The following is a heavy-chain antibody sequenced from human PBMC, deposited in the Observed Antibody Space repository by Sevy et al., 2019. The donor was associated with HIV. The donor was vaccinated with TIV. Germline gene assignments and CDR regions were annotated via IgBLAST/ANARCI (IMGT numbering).Heavy chain of an antibody. Sequence: GGSLRLSCAASGFTFSSYAMSWVRQAPGKGLEWVSAISGSGGSTYYADSVKGRFTISRDNSKNTLYLQMNSLRAEDTAVYYCATSQAYYYDSSGYPDAFDIWAKGQWSPSPQ. CDR3: ATSQAYYYDSSGYPDAFDI. V-gene: IGHV3-23*01. CDR1: GFTFSSYA. D-gene: IGHD3-22*01. CDR2: ISGSGGST. J-gene: IGHJ3*02.